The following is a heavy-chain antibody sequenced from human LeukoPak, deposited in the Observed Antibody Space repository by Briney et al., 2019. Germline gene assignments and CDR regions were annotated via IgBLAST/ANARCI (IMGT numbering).Heavy chain of an antibody. CDR1: GGSISNYY. Sequence: PSETLSLTGTVSGGSISNYYWSWIRQPPGKGLDWIEYIYYSGSTNYNPSLKSRVTISADTSRNQFSLKLSSVTAADTAVYYCARHEKSSGWYYDYWGQGTLVTVSS. CDR2: IYYSGST. D-gene: IGHD6-19*01. J-gene: IGHJ4*02. V-gene: IGHV4-59*08. CDR3: ARHEKSSGWYYDY.